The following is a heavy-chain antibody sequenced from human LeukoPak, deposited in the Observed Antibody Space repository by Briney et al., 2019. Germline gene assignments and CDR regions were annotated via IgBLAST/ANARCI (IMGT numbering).Heavy chain of an antibody. J-gene: IGHJ5*02. CDR1: GFTFSNYW. Sequence: GGSLRLSCAVSGFTFSNYWMHWVRQAPGKGLVWVSRINSDGINTSYADSVKGRFTISRDNAKNTLNLQMNSLRAEDTAVYYCARDLGQYYDTSDNWFDPWGQGTLVTVSS. CDR2: INSDGINT. D-gene: IGHD3-22*01. CDR3: ARDLGQYYDTSDNWFDP. V-gene: IGHV3-74*01.